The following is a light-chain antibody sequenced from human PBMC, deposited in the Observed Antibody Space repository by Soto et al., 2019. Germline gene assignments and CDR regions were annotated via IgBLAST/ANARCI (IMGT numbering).Light chain of an antibody. Sequence: QSALTQAPSVSGTPGQRVTISCSGNISNIGTNTVNWYQQLPGTAPKLLIYITNLRPSGVPDRFSGSKSGSSASLAISGLQSDDDANYFCATWDDRLNGWVFGGGTQLTVL. CDR3: ATWDDRLNGWV. CDR1: ISNIGTNT. CDR2: ITN. J-gene: IGLJ3*02. V-gene: IGLV1-44*01.